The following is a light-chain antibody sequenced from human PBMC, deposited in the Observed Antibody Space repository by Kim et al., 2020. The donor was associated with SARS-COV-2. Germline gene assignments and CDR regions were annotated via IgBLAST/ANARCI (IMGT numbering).Light chain of an antibody. J-gene: IGLJ3*02. Sequence: VTNPGTGSSSNIGAGYDVHWYQQLPRTAPKLLIYGNSNRPSGVPDRFSGSKSGTSASLAITGLQAEDEADYYCQSYDSSLSGSEVFGGGTQLTVL. CDR3: QSYDSSLSGSEV. CDR1: SSNIGAGYD. V-gene: IGLV1-40*01. CDR2: GNS.